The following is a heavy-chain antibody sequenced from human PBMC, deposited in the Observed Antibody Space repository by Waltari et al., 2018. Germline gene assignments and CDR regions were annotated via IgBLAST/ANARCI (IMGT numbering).Heavy chain of an antibody. CDR2: IWYNGTKA. CDR3: ARDLSFGSLDY. D-gene: IGHD3-10*01. Sequence: QVHLVESGGSVVQPGTSLRLSCAASGFSVSNYGMFWVRQSPGKGLERVALIWYNGTKANYEDSVKGRFTISKDNSKNTLFLQMNSLRDGDTAVYFCARDLSFGSLDYGGQGTLVTVSS. V-gene: IGHV3-33*07. CDR1: GFSVSNYG. J-gene: IGHJ4*02.